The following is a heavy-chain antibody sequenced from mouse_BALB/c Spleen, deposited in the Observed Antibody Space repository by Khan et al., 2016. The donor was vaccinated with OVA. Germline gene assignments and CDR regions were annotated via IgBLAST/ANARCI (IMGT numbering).Heavy chain of an antibody. V-gene: IGHV3-2*02. J-gene: IGHJ2*01. CDR1: GYSITSGYG. D-gene: IGHD1-2*01. CDR2: ISYSGST. CDR3: ARTARIKY. Sequence: VQLKESGPGLVKPSQSLSLTYTVTGYSITSGYGWNWIRQFPGNKLEWMGYISYSGSTNYNPSLKSRISITRDTSKNQFFLQLNSVTTEDTDTYYCARTARIKYWGQGTTLTVSS.